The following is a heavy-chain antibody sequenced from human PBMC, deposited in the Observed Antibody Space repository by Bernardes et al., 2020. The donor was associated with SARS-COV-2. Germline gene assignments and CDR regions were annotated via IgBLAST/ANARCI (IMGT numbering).Heavy chain of an antibody. CDR1: GGSVSSGSYY. CDR3: ARIRVVTAAYFDY. Sequence: SATLSLTCTVSGGSVSSGSYYWSWIRQPPGKGLEWIGYIYYSGSTNYNPSLKSRVTISVDTSKNQFSLKLSSVTAADTAVYYCARIRVVTAAYFDYWGQGTLVTVSS. J-gene: IGHJ4*02. V-gene: IGHV4-61*01. D-gene: IGHD2-15*01. CDR2: IYYSGST.